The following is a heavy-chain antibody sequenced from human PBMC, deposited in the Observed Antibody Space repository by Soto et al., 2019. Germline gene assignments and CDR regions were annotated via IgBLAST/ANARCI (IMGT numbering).Heavy chain of an antibody. CDR2: ISDSGGST. CDR3: ARVAPKALLDY. Sequence: EVQLLESGGGWVQPGGSLRLSCAPSGFPFSSYAMSWVRQAPGKGLEWGSAISDSGGSTYYADSVKGRFTSSRDNSKNTLYLQMNSLRAEDTAVYYCARVAPKALLDYWGQGTLVTVSS. V-gene: IGHV3-23*01. D-gene: IGHD5-12*01. J-gene: IGHJ4*02. CDR1: GFPFSSYA.